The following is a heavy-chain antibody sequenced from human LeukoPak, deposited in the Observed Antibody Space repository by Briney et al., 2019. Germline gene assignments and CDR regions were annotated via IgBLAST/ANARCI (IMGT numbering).Heavy chain of an antibody. CDR1: GGSINSYY. CDR2: IYYSVST. V-gene: IGHV4-59*01. Sequence: SETLSLTCTVSGGSINSYYWSWIRQPPGKGLEWIGFIYYSVSTNYNPSLKSRVTISVDTSKNQFSLKLSSVTAADTAVYYCARRYCSGGSCPRAFDIWGQGTMVTVSS. J-gene: IGHJ3*02. CDR3: ARRYCSGGSCPRAFDI. D-gene: IGHD2-15*01.